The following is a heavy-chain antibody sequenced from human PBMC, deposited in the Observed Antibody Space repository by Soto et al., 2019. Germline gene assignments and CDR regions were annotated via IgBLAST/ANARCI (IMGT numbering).Heavy chain of an antibody. V-gene: IGHV4-34*01. CDR1: GGSFSGYY. D-gene: IGHD6-13*01. CDR2: INHSGST. CDR3: ARYSSSWYRAFDI. J-gene: IGHJ3*02. Sequence: QVQLQQWGAGLLKPSETLSLTCAVYGGSFSGYYWSWIRQPPGKGLEWIGEINHSGSTNYNPSLKSRVTISVDPSKNQFSLKLSSVTAADTAVYYCARYSSSWYRAFDIWGQGTMVTVSS.